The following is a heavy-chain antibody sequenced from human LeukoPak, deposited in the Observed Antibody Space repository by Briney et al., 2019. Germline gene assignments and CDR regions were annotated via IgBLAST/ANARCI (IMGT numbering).Heavy chain of an antibody. CDR1: GYTFTSYD. Sequence: GASVKVSCKASGYTFTSYDINWVRQAPGQGLEWMGWISAYNGNTNYAQKLQGRVTMTTDTSTSTAYMELRSLRSDDTAVYYCARDMEIAGYYYYYYGMDVWGQGTTVTVSS. CDR2: ISAYNGNT. V-gene: IGHV1-18*01. CDR3: ARDMEIAGYYYYYYGMDV. D-gene: IGHD6-13*01. J-gene: IGHJ6*02.